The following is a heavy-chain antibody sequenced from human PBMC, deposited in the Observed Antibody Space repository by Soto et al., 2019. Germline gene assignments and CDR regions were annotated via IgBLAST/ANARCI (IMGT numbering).Heavy chain of an antibody. CDR3: VKVEPRQPESFYS. J-gene: IGHJ5*02. D-gene: IGHD1-26*01. Sequence: GGSLRLSCAASGFTFSSYAMHWVRQAPGKGLEWVAVISYDGSNKYYADSVKGRFTISRDNSKNTLYLQLNSLRLNDTAVYYCVKVEPRQPESFYSWGLGTLVTVSS. CDR2: ISYDGSNK. V-gene: IGHV3-30-3*01. CDR1: GFTFSSYA.